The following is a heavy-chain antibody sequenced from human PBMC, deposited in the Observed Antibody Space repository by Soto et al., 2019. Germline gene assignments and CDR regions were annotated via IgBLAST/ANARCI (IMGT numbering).Heavy chain of an antibody. CDR3: ARDRLGDYDWYFDL. V-gene: IGHV3-30-3*01. Sequence: QVQLVESGGGVVQPGRSLRLSCAASGFTFSSYAMHWVRQAPGKGLAWVAVISYDGSNKYYADSVKGRFTISRDNSKNTLYLQMNSLRAEDTAVYYCARDRLGDYDWYFDLWGRGTLVTVSS. CDR2: ISYDGSNK. J-gene: IGHJ2*01. D-gene: IGHD4-17*01. CDR1: GFTFSSYA.